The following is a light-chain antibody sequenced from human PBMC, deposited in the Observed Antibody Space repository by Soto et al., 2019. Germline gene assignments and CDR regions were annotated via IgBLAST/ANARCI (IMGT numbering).Light chain of an antibody. CDR2: EDT. Sequence: QHGLSQPASVSGSPGQTITISCTGSSSDAGNYHLVSWYQQHPGKAPKLMIYEDTKWPSGVSNRFSGSKSGNTAYLTISGLQAEDEADYYCWSYLVGRTYVFGTGAKVTVL. CDR3: WSYLVGRTYV. CDR1: SSDAGNYHL. J-gene: IGLJ1*01. V-gene: IGLV2-23*01.